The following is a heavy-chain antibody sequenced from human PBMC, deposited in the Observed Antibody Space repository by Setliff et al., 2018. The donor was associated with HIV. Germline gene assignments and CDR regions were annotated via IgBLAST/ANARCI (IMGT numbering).Heavy chain of an antibody. CDR1: GFTFSTYG. CDR2: IGSSNHGI. V-gene: IGHV3-48*04. J-gene: IGHJ4*01. Sequence: GGSLRLSCAASGFTFSTYGMQWVRQAPGKGLDWVAHIGSSNHGIHYTASVQGRFTVSRDNANNLLFLQMNNLRVEDTAVYYCASFFGDYGYWGHGTQVTVSS. CDR3: ASFFGDYGY. D-gene: IGHD3-10*01.